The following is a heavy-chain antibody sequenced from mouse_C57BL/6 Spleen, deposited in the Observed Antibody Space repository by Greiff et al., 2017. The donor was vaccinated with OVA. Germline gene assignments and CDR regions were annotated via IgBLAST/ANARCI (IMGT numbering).Heavy chain of an antibody. CDR3: ARSSFPGYFDV. Sequence: VQLQQSGPELVKPGASVKISCKASGYAFSSSWMNWVKQRPGKGLEWIGRIYPGDGDTNYNGKFKGKATLTADKSSSTAYRQLSSLTSEDSAVYFCARSSFPGYFDVWGTGTTVTVSS. J-gene: IGHJ1*03. CDR1: GYAFSSSW. V-gene: IGHV1-82*01. CDR2: IYPGDGDT.